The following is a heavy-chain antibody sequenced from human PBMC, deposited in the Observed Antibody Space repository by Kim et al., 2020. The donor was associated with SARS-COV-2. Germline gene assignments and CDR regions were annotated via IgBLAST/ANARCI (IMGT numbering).Heavy chain of an antibody. CDR3: SKDLSPGGADV. Sequence: GGSLRLSCAVSGFTLDIHAMHWVRQVPGQGLEGVSGIFVDIDRADYAASVKGRFTVSRDKAKKTVYLQMNNLRAEDTALYYCSKDLSPGGADVWGQGTTVIVSS. CDR1: GFTLDIHA. J-gene: IGHJ6*02. CDR2: IFVDIDRA. D-gene: IGHD4-17*01. V-gene: IGHV3-9*01.